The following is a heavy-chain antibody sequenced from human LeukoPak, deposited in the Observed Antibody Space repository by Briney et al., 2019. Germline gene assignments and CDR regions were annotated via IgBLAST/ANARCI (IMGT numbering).Heavy chain of an antibody. J-gene: IGHJ4*02. CDR2: IFSGGST. CDR1: GFTVSSNY. D-gene: IGHD3-22*01. Sequence: GGSLRLSCAASGFTVSSNYMSWVRQAPGKGLEWVSVIFSGGSTYYADSVRGRFTISRDNSKNTLYLRMNSLRAEDTAVYYCATYGSSGYFDYWGQGTLVTVSS. CDR3: ATYGSSGYFDY. V-gene: IGHV3-53*01.